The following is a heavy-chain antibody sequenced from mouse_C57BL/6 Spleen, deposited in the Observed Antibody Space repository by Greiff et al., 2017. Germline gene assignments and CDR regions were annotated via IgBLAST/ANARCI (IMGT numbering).Heavy chain of an antibody. D-gene: IGHD1-1*01. J-gene: IGHJ4*01. CDR2: IDPSDSYT. CDR3: ARGGYGSSYYARDY. V-gene: IGHV1-69*01. CDR1: GYTFTSYW. Sequence: VQLQQPGAELVMPGASVKLSCKASGYTFTSYWMHWVKQRPGQGLEWIGEIDPSDSYTNYNQKFKGKSTLTVDKSSSTAYMQLSSLTSEDSAVYYCARGGYGSSYYARDYWGQGTSVTVSS.